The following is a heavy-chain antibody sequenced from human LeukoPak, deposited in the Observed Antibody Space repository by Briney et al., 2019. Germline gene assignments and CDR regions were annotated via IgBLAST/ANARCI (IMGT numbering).Heavy chain of an antibody. Sequence: ASVKVSCKASGYTFTGYYVHWVRQAPGQGPEWMGRINPKTGGLSFAQKFQGRVSMTRDTSISTVYMELTGLTSDDTAVYYCARENTHSDFWGNWFDPWGQGTLVTVSS. CDR2: INPKTGGL. D-gene: IGHD3-3*01. J-gene: IGHJ5*02. V-gene: IGHV1-2*06. CDR1: GYTFTGYY. CDR3: ARENTHSDFWGNWFDP.